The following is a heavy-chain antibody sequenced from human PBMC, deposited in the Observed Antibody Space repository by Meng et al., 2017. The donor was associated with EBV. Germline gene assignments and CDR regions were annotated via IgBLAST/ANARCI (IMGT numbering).Heavy chain of an antibody. Sequence: ITLKEAGPTLGKPPQTLTRTCTFSGFSLSTGGAAVGWIRQPPGKALEWLAIVYWDDDKRYSPSLKSRLTITKDTSKNQVVLTMTNMGPGDTATYFCAHRKNNWEVIEIDYWGQGTLVTVSS. CDR1: GFSLSTGGAA. V-gene: IGHV2-5*02. J-gene: IGHJ4*02. CDR2: VYWDDDK. D-gene: IGHD1-1*01. CDR3: AHRKNNWEVIEIDY.